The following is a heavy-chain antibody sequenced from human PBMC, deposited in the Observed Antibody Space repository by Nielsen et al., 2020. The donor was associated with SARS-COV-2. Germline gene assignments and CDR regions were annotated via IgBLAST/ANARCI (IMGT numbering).Heavy chain of an antibody. D-gene: IGHD2-15*01. CDR1: GGSISSGGYY. V-gene: IGHV4-31*03. CDR3: ARDLILGDYGMDV. J-gene: IGHJ6*02. CDR2: IYYSGST. Sequence: SETLSLTCTVSGGSISSGGYYWSWIRQHPGKGLEWIGYIYYSGSTYYNPSLKSRVTISVDTSKNQFSLKLSSVTAADTAVYYCARDLILGDYGMDVWGQGTTATVSS.